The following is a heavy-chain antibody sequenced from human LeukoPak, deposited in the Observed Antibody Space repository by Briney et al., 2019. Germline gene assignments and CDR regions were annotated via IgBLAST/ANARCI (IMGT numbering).Heavy chain of an antibody. V-gene: IGHV3-30*03. CDR2: TSYDGSNS. CDR1: GFTFSTYA. D-gene: IGHD3-10*01. Sequence: PGGSLGLSCAASGFTFSTYAMHWVRQAPGKGLEWVAVTSYDGSNSYYADSVKGRFTISRDNSKNTLYLQMNSLRAEDTAVYYCARDITMVRGAPASYGMDVWGQGTTVTVSS. CDR3: ARDITMVRGAPASYGMDV. J-gene: IGHJ6*02.